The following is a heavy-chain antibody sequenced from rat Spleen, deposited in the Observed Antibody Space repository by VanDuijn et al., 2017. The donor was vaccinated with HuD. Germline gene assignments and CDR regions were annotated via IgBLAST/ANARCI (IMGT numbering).Heavy chain of an antibody. CDR1: GFTFSNYD. V-gene: IGHV5-20*01. Sequence: EVQLVESGGGLVQPGRSMKLSCAASGFTFSNYDMAWVRQAPTKGLEWVASISYDGTNTYYRASVKGRFTISRDNAQSTLYLQMDSLRAEDTATYYCTTGIRGRWGQGVMVTVSSAETTAPSVYRAPYSESYYCARPHVNNYVMDAWGQGASVTVSS. CDR2: ISYDGTNT. D-gene: IGHD4-3*01. J-gene: IGHJ4*01. CDR3: TTGIRGRWGQGVMVTVSSAETTAPSVYRAPYSESYYCARPHVNNYVMDA.